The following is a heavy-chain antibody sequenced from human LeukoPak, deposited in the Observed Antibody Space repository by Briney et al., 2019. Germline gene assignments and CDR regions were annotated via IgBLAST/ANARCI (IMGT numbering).Heavy chain of an antibody. CDR1: GFTFSRYA. Sequence: GGSLRLSCAASGFTFSRYAMHWVRQAPGKGLESVSAISSNGGSTYYANSVKGRFTISRDNSKNTLYLQMGSLRAEDLAVYYCARDFGLTGKVDYWGQGTLSPSPQ. D-gene: IGHD1-20*01. J-gene: IGHJ4*02. CDR2: ISSNGGST. CDR3: ARDFGLTGKVDY. V-gene: IGHV3-64*01.